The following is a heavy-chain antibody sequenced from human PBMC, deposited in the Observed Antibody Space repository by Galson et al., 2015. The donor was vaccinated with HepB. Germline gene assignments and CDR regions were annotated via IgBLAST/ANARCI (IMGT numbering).Heavy chain of an antibody. CDR2: ISGGSSHT. Sequence: SLRLSCAASGFTFSDCYMSWIRQAPGKGLEWVAYISGGSSHTNYADSVKGRFTISRDNAKKTLYLQMNSLRAEDTAVYYCARDIVDMPFGWLDPWGQGTLISVTS. J-gene: IGHJ5*02. V-gene: IGHV3-11*06. CDR1: GFTFSDCY. D-gene: IGHD2-21*01. CDR3: ARDIVDMPFGWLDP.